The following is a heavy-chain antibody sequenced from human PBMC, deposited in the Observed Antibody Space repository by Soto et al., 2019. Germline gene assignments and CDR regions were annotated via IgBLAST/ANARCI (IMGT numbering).Heavy chain of an antibody. J-gene: IGHJ4*02. D-gene: IGHD6-19*01. V-gene: IGHV4-59*01. CDR1: CGSISGSY. Sequence: PSETLSLTCSVSCGSISGSYWRWIRQSPGKGLEWLGYVYYPGSTNYSPSLRSRVSISVDTSKNEFSLRLSSVTAADTAVYFCARSVAVPGAHLDYWGQGTQVTVSS. CDR2: VYYPGST. CDR3: ARSVAVPGAHLDY.